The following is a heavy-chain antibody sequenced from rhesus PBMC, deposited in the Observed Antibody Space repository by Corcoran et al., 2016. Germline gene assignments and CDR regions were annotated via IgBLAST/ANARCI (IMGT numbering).Heavy chain of an antibody. CDR3: AKELPYSSSYAFDY. CDR1: GFTFSSYG. Sequence: EVQLVETGGGLVQPGGSLKLSCAASGFTFSSYGMSWVRQAPGKGLEWVSAIKSGGGSTYYADSVKGRFNISRDNSKNTLSLQMNSLRAEDTAVYYCAKELPYSSSYAFDYWGQGVLVTVSS. CDR2: IKSGGGST. D-gene: IGHD6-43*01. V-gene: IGHV3S5*01. J-gene: IGHJ4*01.